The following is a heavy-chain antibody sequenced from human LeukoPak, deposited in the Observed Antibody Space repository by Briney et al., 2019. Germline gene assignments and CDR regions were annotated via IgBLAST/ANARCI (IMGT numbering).Heavy chain of an antibody. CDR2: IYSGGST. Sequence: GGSLRLSCAASGFTVSSNYMSWVRQAPGKGLEWVSVIYSGGSTYYADSVKGRFTISRDNSKNTLYLQMNSLRAEDTAVYYCARGAEVGYDSSGYYFDYWGQGTLVTVSS. V-gene: IGHV3-53*01. CDR3: ARGAEVGYDSSGYYFDY. CDR1: GFTVSSNY. J-gene: IGHJ4*02. D-gene: IGHD3-22*01.